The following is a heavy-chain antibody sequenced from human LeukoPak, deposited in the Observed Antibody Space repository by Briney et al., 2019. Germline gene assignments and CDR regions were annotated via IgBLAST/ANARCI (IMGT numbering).Heavy chain of an antibody. Sequence: PSETLSFTCGVSGLSFSTYYWSWIRQPPEKGLEWIGEVNHSGYTNYNPSLKSRVTISVDTSKNQFSLKLRSVTAADTAVYYCARQLYGSDYWGQGTLVTVSS. CDR1: GLSFSTYY. V-gene: IGHV4-34*01. J-gene: IGHJ4*02. CDR3: ARQLYGSDY. D-gene: IGHD4-17*01. CDR2: VNHSGYT.